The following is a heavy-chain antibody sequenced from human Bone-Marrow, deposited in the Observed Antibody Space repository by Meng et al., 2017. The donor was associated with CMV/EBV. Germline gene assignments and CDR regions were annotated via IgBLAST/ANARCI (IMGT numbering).Heavy chain of an antibody. J-gene: IGHJ4*02. Sequence: LGLSCVTSGFTFTDHFMIWIRLAPGKGLEWISCVTNTDDTYYADSVKGRFTISRDNSKNSLYLQMNSLRAEDMAVYYCVRDGGWKFDYWGQGTLVTVSS. CDR2: VTNTDDT. D-gene: IGHD1-1*01. CDR1: GFTFTDHF. CDR3: VRDGGWKFDY. V-gene: IGHV3-11*04.